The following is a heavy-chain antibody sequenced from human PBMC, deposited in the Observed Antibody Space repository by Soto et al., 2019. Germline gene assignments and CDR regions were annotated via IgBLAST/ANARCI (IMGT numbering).Heavy chain of an antibody. J-gene: IGHJ6*02. CDR3: AKDLQSYGDYNYYYYGMDV. V-gene: IGHV3-30*18. CDR1: GFTFTTFG. Sequence: QVQLVESGGGVVQPGGSLRLSCTASGFTFTTFGIHWVRQATGKGLEWGALISSDGHNKYYSDSVKGRFTISRDNYKNTLSLQMNSLRAEDTAVYYCAKDLQSYGDYNYYYYGMDVWGQGTTVSVSS. D-gene: IGHD4-17*01. CDR2: ISSDGHNK.